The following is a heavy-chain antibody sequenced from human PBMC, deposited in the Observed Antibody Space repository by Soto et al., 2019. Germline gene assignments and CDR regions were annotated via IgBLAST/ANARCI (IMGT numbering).Heavy chain of an antibody. CDR3: AKGAGVTTGSSGYLDL. CDR2: FGGSGGNT. V-gene: IGHV3-23*01. Sequence: EVHLLESGGGLVQPGGSLRLSCAASGFTFSNYAMSWVRQAPGKGLEWVSVFGGSGGNTYYADSVKGRFTISRDNSKNTLYLQMNSLRADDTAVYYCAKGAGVTTGSSGYLDLWGRGALVTVSS. D-gene: IGHD4-17*01. J-gene: IGHJ2*01. CDR1: GFTFSNYA.